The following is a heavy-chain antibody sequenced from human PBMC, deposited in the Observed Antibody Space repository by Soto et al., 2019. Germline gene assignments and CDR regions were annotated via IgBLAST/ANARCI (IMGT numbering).Heavy chain of an antibody. CDR3: ARDRGSGSYYLEDY. CDR1: GFTFSDYY. J-gene: IGHJ4*01. V-gene: IGHV3-11*06. CDR2: ISSSSSYT. D-gene: IGHD3-10*01. Sequence: QVQLVESGGGLVKPGGSLRLSCAASGFTFSDYYMSWIRQAPGKGLEWVSYISSSSSYTNYADSVKGRFTISRDNAKNSLYPQLNSLIAEDTAVYYCARDRGSGSYYLEDYWVHGTLVTVSS.